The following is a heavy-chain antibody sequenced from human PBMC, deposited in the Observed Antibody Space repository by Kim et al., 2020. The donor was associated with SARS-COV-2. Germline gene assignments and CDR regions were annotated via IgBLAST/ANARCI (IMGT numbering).Heavy chain of an antibody. CDR3: ARTRGYSGYDYPFYYYYGMDV. J-gene: IGHJ6*02. CDR1: GGSISSYY. V-gene: IGHV4-59*13. CDR2: IYYSGST. D-gene: IGHD5-12*01. Sequence: SETLSLTCTVSGGSISSYYGSWIRQPPGKGLEWIGYIYYSGSTNYNPSLKSRVTISVDTSKNQFSLKLSSVTAADTAVYYCARTRGYSGYDYPFYYYYGMDVWGQGTTVTVSS.